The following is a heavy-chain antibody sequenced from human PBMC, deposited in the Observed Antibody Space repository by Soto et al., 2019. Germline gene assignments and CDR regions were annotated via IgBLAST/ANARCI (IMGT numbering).Heavy chain of an antibody. V-gene: IGHV3-21*01. D-gene: IGHD3-3*01. CDR3: ARSLRFPDAFDI. J-gene: IGHJ3*02. CDR1: GFTFSSYS. Sequence: GSLRLSCAASGFTFSSYSMNWVRQAPGKGLEWVSSISSSSSYIYYADSVKGRFTISRDNAKNSLYLQMNSLRAEDTAVYYCARSLRFPDAFDIWGQGTMVTVSS. CDR2: ISSSSSYI.